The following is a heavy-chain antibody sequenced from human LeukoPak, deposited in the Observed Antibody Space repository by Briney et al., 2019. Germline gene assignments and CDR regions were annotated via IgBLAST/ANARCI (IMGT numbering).Heavy chain of an antibody. CDR3: ARMAYYDYSDYTAGYFDY. J-gene: IGHJ4*02. CDR2: IDWDDDK. D-gene: IGHD3-16*01. CDR1: GFSLTSNGMC. V-gene: IGHV2-70*11. Sequence: SGPTLVNPTQTLTLTCTFSGFSLTSNGMCVSWIRQPPGKALEWLARIDWDDDKYYNTYLKTRLTISKDTSKNQVVLTMTNMDHVDTATYYCARMAYYDYSDYTAGYFDYWGQGALVTVSS.